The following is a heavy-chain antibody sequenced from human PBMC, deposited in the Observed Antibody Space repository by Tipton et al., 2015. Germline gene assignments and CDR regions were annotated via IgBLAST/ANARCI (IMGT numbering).Heavy chain of an antibody. V-gene: IGHV3-7*01. J-gene: IGHJ4*02. Sequence: SLRLSCPVSGFTFSDYYMTWIRQAPGKGLEWVANIKQDAGEKTYVDSVRGRFTISRDNGKNSLYLQMNSLRAEDTAVYYCARDPAGVRGNCDLWGQGTLVSVSS. CDR2: IKQDAGEK. CDR3: ARDPAGVRGNCDL. CDR1: GFTFSDYY. D-gene: IGHD2-15*01.